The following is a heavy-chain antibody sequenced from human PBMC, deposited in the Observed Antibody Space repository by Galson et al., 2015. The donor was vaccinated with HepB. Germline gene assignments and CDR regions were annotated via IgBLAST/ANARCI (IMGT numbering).Heavy chain of an antibody. Sequence: SVKVSCKASGGTFSSYAISWVRQAPGQGLEWMGEIIPIFGTANYAQRFQGRVSITADESTSTAYMELSSLRSEDTAVYYCAKSHITMVPSDPWGQGTLVTGSS. CDR2: IIPIFGTA. D-gene: IGHD3-10*01. CDR1: GGTFSSYA. V-gene: IGHV1-69*13. CDR3: AKSHITMVPSDP. J-gene: IGHJ5*02.